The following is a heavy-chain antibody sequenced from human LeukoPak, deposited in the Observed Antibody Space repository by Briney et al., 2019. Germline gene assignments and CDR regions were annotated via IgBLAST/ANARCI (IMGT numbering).Heavy chain of an antibody. J-gene: IGHJ4*02. CDR2: ISSSSSYI. Sequence: GGSLRLSGAGSGFTFSSYSMNWVRQAPGKGLEWVSSISSSSSYIYYADSVKGRFTISRDNAKNSLYLQMNSLRAEDTAVYYCAREKGYSSSWRVNYYFDYWGQGTLVTVSS. V-gene: IGHV3-21*01. D-gene: IGHD6-13*01. CDR3: AREKGYSSSWRVNYYFDY. CDR1: GFTFSSYS.